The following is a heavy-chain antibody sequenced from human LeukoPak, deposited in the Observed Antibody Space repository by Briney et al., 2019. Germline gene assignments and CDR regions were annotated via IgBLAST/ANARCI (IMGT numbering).Heavy chain of an antibody. CDR1: GYTFTGYY. CDR3: AREGLAGGAFDI. J-gene: IGHJ3*02. V-gene: IGHV1-69*04. CDR2: IIPILGIA. D-gene: IGHD6-19*01. Sequence: SVKVSCKASGYTFTGYYMHWVRQAPGQGLEWMGRIIPILGIANYAQKFQGRVTITADKSTSTAYMELSSLRSEDTAVYYCAREGLAGGAFDIWGQGTMVTVSS.